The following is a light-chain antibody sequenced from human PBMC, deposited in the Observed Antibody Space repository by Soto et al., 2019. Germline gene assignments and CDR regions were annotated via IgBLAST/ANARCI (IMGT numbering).Light chain of an antibody. CDR2: DAS. J-gene: IGKJ1*01. Sequence: DIQMTQSPSTLSASVGDRVTITCRASQSISSWLAWYQQEPGKAPKLLIYDASSLESGVPSRFSGSGSGTEFTFTISSLQPDDFATYYCQQYNSYSVTFGQGTKVDIK. V-gene: IGKV1-5*01. CDR3: QQYNSYSVT. CDR1: QSISSW.